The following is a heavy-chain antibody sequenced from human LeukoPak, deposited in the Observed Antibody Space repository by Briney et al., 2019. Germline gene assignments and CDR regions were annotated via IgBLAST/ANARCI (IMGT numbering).Heavy chain of an antibody. V-gene: IGHV1-18*01. J-gene: IGHJ4*02. D-gene: IGHD6-19*01. CDR1: GYTFTSYG. Sequence: ASVKVTCKASGYTFTSYGISWVRQAPGQGLEWMGWICAYNGNTNYAQKLQGRVTMTTDTSTSTAYMELRSLRSDDTAVYYCARDRGGDSSGWFDGYFDYWGQGTLVTVSS. CDR2: ICAYNGNT. CDR3: ARDRGGDSSGWFDGYFDY.